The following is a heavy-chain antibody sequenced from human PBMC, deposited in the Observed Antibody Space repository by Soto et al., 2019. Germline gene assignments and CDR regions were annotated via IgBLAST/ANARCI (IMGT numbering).Heavy chain of an antibody. Sequence: ASVKVSCKASGYTFTGYYMHWVRQAPGQGLEWMGWINPNSGGTNYAQKFQGWVTMTRDTSISTAYMELSRLRSDDTAVYYCASDVDYYYGMDVWGQGTTVTVSS. J-gene: IGHJ6*02. CDR2: INPNSGGT. CDR3: ASDVDYYYGMDV. D-gene: IGHD2-21*01. V-gene: IGHV1-2*04. CDR1: GYTFTGYY.